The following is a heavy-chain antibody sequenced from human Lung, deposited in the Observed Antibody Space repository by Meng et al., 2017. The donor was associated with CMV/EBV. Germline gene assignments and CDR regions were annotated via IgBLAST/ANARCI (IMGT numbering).Heavy chain of an antibody. CDR3: ARVLGQLVSPYGMDV. Sequence: ASVXVSXKASGYTFTNYYMHWVRQAPGQGLEWMGVINPSGGSTTYAQKFQGRLTMTRDTSTSTVYMELSSLKSEDTAMYYCARVLGQLVSPYGMDVWGQGXTVTVSS. V-gene: IGHV1-46*01. CDR1: GYTFTNYY. CDR2: INPSGGST. D-gene: IGHD6-13*01. J-gene: IGHJ6*02.